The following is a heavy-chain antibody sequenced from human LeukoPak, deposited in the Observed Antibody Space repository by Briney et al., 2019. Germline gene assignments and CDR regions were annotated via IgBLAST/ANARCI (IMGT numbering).Heavy chain of an antibody. J-gene: IGHJ4*02. CDR1: GYTFTGYY. D-gene: IGHD6-13*01. Sequence: ASVKVSCKASGYTFTGYYMHWVRQAPGQGLEWMGGIIPIFGTANYAQKFQGRVTITADESTSTAYMELSSLRSEDTAVYYCARDGPMAAAGTGYWGQGTLVTVSS. CDR2: IIPIFGTA. CDR3: ARDGPMAAAGTGY. V-gene: IGHV1-69*13.